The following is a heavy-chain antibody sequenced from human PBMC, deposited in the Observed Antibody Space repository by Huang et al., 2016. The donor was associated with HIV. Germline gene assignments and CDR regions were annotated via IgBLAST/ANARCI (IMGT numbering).Heavy chain of an antibody. CDR1: GFSLSTFGVG. D-gene: IGHD3-10*01. J-gene: IGHJ4*02. Sequence: QITLKESGPAVVKPTQTLTLTCTFSGFSLSTFGVGVGWFRQPPGRALEWLALIYWNDDKRYSPSLKSRRSITKETSKNQGVLTVTNMDPVDTGTYYCSHIPSNMVGGNLVTGFDHWGQGTLVAVSS. CDR2: IYWNDDK. CDR3: SHIPSNMVGGNLVTGFDH. V-gene: IGHV2-5*01.